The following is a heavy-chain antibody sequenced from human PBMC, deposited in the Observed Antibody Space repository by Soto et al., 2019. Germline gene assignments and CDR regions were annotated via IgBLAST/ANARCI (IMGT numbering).Heavy chain of an antibody. J-gene: IGHJ4*02. CDR2: MSYDGSRQ. V-gene: IGHV3-30*18. Sequence: QVQLVESGGGVVQPGRSLRLSCAASGSSLINYDMHWVRQAPGKGLGWVAVMSYDGSRQFYADSVRGRFSVSRDISKSALYLQMSSLRIEDTAIYYCAKGAWYGSSSSSDRWGQGTHVTVSS. CDR1: GSSLINYD. CDR3: AKGAWYGSSSSSDR. D-gene: IGHD6-6*01.